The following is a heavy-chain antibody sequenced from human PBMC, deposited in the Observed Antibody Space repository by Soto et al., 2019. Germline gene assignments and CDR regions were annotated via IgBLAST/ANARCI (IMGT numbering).Heavy chain of an antibody. CDR1: GVSLTSGNW. CDR2: IFHDGTA. J-gene: IGHJ4*02. D-gene: IGHD3-22*01. CDR3: ARLVYDTRLNYMHFDY. Sequence: SETLSLTCAVSGVSLTSGNWWTWVRQSPQRGLEYIGEIFHDGTANYYPSFERRVAMSVDTSRNQFSLKLTSVTAADTAVYFCARLVYDTRLNYMHFDYWGRGNMV. V-gene: IGHV4-4*02.